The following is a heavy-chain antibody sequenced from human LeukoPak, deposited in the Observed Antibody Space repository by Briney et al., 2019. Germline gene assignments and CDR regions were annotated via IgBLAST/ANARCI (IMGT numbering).Heavy chain of an antibody. CDR1: GFTFSSYA. CDR3: AKVGSGWPGYYFDY. D-gene: IGHD6-19*01. Sequence: GGSLRLSCAASGFTFSSYAMYWVRLSPGKGLEYVSGISSNGGTTSYADSVQGRFTISRDNSKNTLYLQMGSLRGEDMAVYYCAKVGSGWPGYYFDYWGQGTLVTVSS. J-gene: IGHJ4*02. V-gene: IGHV3-64*02. CDR2: ISSNGGTT.